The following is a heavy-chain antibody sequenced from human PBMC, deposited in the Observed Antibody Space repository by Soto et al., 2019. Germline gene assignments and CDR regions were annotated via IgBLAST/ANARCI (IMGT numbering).Heavy chain of an antibody. Sequence: PSETLSLTCSVSGGSMSKFYWSWIRKTAGKGLEWMGRVYATGTSDYNPSLRSRIAMSVDISKKTFSLRLRSATAADTGVYYCVRDGSKTLRDCFDPWGQGILVTVSS. CDR3: VRDGSKTLRDCFDP. D-gene: IGHD4-17*01. J-gene: IGHJ5*02. CDR2: VYATGTS. V-gene: IGHV4-4*07. CDR1: GGSMSKFY.